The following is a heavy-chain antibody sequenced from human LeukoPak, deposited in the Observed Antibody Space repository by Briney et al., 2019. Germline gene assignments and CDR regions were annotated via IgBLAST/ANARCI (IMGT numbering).Heavy chain of an antibody. CDR2: ISTYNGDT. D-gene: IGHD2-15*01. CDR3: ARDSSDIRSLIAH. V-gene: IGHV1-18*01. CDR1: GYTFTTFG. J-gene: IGHJ1*01. Sequence: ASVKVSCKASGYTFTTFGISWVRQAPGQGLEWMGWISTYNGDTHYAQKLQGRVTMTTDTSTSTAYMELRSLRSDDTAVYYCARDSSDIRSLIAHWGQGTLVTVSS.